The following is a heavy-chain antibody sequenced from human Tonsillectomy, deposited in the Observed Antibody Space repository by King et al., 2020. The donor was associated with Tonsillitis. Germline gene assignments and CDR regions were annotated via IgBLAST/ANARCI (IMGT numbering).Heavy chain of an antibody. CDR1: GFTFSTYS. D-gene: IGHD3-22*01. J-gene: IGHJ4*02. CDR2: ISSSISTI. Sequence: VQLVESGGGLVQPGGSLRLSCAASGFTFSTYSMNWVRQAPGKGLEWVSYISSSISTIYYADSVKGRFTISRDNAKNSLFLQMNSLRADDTAVYYCARALPDSSACAYWGQGTLVTVSS. CDR3: ARALPDSSACAY. V-gene: IGHV3-48*01.